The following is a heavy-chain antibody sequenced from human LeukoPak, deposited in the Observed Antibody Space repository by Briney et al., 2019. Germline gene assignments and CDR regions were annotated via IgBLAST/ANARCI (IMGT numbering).Heavy chain of an antibody. CDR1: GFTFSSYG. J-gene: IGHJ4*02. CDR3: AKDSDVPY. Sequence: GGSLTLSCAASGFTFSSYGMHWVRQAPGKGLEWVAFIRYDGSNKYYADSVKGRFSISRDNYKNTLYLQMNSQRAEDTVVYYCAKDSDVPYWGQGTLVTVSS. D-gene: IGHD2-2*01. V-gene: IGHV3-30*02. CDR2: IRYDGSNK.